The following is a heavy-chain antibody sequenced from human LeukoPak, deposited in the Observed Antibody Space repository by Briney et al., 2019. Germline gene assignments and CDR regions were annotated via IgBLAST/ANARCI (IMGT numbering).Heavy chain of an antibody. CDR2: ISGSGGST. CDR3: ASPGGVPTPDP. J-gene: IGHJ5*02. D-gene: IGHD3-16*01. CDR1: GFTFSSYA. Sequence: GGSLRLSCAASGFTFSSYAMSWVRQAPGKGLEWVSAISGSGGSTYYADSVKGRFAISRDNSKNTLHLQMNSLRAEDTAVYYCASPGGVPTPDPWGQGTLVTVSS. V-gene: IGHV3-23*01.